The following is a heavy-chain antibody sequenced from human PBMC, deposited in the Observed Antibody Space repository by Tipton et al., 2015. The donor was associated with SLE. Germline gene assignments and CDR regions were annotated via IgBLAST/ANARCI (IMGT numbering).Heavy chain of an antibody. V-gene: IGHV4-59*08. J-gene: IGHJ4*02. D-gene: IGHD3-22*01. CDR2: IYYSGST. CDR1: GGPISSYY. CDR3: ARRLSSGHYFDY. Sequence: TLSLTCTVSGGPISSYYWSWIRQPPGKGLEWIGYIYYSGSTNYNPSLKSRVTISVDTSKNQFSLKLSSVAAADTAVYYCARRLSSGHYFDYWGQGTLVTVSS.